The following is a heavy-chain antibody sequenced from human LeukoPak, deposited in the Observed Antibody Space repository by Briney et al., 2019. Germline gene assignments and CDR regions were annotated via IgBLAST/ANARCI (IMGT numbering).Heavy chain of an antibody. V-gene: IGHV3-33*01. D-gene: IGHD3-16*02. CDR2: IWYDGSNK. CDR3: ARSNVWGSYRYVFDY. CDR1: GFTFSSYG. Sequence: GGSLRLSCAASGFTFSSYGMHWVRQAPGKGLEWVAVIWYDGSNKYYADSVKGRFTISRDNSKNTLYLQMNSLRAEDTAVYYCARSNVWGSYRYVFDYWGQGTLVTVSS. J-gene: IGHJ4*02.